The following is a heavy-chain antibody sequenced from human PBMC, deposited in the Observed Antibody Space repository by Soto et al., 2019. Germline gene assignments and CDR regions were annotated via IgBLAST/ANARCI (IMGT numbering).Heavy chain of an antibody. D-gene: IGHD4-17*01. J-gene: IGHJ2*01. CDR3: AKRTVGWYFDL. CDR1: GFTFSSYG. CDR2: LWYDGSNK. V-gene: IGHV3-33*06. Sequence: GGSLRLSCAASGFTFSSYGMHWVRQAPGKGLEWVAVLWYDGSNKYYADSVKGRFTISIDNSKNTLYLQMNSLRAEDTAVYYCAKRTVGWYFDLWGRGTLVTVSS.